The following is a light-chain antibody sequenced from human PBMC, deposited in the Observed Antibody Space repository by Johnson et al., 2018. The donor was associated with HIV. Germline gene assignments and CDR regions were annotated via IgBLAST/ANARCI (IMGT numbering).Light chain of an antibody. V-gene: IGLV1-51*02. Sequence: QSVLTQPPSVSAAPGQKVTISCSGSSSNIGNNYVSWYQQLPGTAPKLLIYENNKRPSGIPDRFSGSKSGTSATLGITGLQTGGEADYYCGTWDSSLSKVFRTGTKATGL. J-gene: IGLJ1*01. CDR3: GTWDSSLSKV. CDR2: ENN. CDR1: SSNIGNNY.